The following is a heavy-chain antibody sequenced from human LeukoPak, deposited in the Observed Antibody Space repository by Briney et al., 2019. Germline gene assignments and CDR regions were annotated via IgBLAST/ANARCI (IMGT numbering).Heavy chain of an antibody. CDR2: INHSGST. CDR1: GGSFSGAY. J-gene: IGHJ6*03. D-gene: IGHD2-2*01. CDR3: ARGDIVVVPAAMKNYYYYYYMDV. Sequence: TSETLSLTCAVPGGSFSGAYRSWIRQPPGKGLEWIGEINHSGSTTYNPSLKSRVTISVDTSKNQFSLKLSSVTAADTAVYYCARGDIVVVPAAMKNYYYYYYMDVWGKGTTVTVSS. V-gene: IGHV4-34*01.